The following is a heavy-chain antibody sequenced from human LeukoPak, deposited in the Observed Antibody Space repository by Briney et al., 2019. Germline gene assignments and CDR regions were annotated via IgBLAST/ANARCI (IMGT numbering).Heavy chain of an antibody. Sequence: GGSLRLSCAASGFTFSSYSMNWVRQAPGKGLEWVSSISSSSSYLYYADSVKGRFTISRDNAKNSLYLQMNSLRAEDTAVYYCARAPGVYCSSTSCLYYFDYWGQGTLVTVSS. CDR3: ARAPGVYCSSTSCLYYFDY. J-gene: IGHJ4*02. CDR2: ISSSSSYL. V-gene: IGHV3-21*01. D-gene: IGHD2-2*01. CDR1: GFTFSSYS.